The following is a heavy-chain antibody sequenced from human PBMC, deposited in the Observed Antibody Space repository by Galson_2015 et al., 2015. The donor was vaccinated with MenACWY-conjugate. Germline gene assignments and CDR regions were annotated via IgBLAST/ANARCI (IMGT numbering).Heavy chain of an antibody. J-gene: IGHJ4*02. Sequence: SLRLSCATSGLNFSSDNMYWVRQAPGKGPEWVAVIWYDGSDKYYADSVKGRFTISRDNSKDTLYLQMNNLRAEDTAVYFCARGVTWPTAYFDHWGLGTLVTVSS. V-gene: IGHV3-33*01. CDR2: IWYDGSDK. D-gene: IGHD2-21*02. CDR1: GLNFSSDN. CDR3: ARGVTWPTAYFDH.